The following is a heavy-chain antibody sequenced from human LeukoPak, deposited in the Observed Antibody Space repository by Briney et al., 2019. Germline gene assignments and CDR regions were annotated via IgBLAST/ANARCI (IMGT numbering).Heavy chain of an antibody. Sequence: SETLSLTCAVYGGSFRGYYWSWIRQPPGKGLEWIGEINHSGSTNYNPSLKSRVTISVDTSKNQFSLKLSSVTAADTAVYYCARAIFGVVSIIDYWGQGTLVTVSS. D-gene: IGHD3-3*01. J-gene: IGHJ4*02. CDR1: GGSFRGYY. CDR3: ARAIFGVVSIIDY. CDR2: INHSGST. V-gene: IGHV4-34*01.